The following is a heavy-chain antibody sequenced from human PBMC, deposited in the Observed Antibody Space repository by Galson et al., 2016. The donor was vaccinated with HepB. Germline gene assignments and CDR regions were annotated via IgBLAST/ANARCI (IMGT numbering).Heavy chain of an antibody. CDR1: RDTFSNYL. J-gene: IGHJ6*03. V-gene: IGHV1-69*10. CDR2: IIPLPGRT. CDR3: ARTNAATGTFYYYHNYMDV. Sequence: SVKVSCKASRDTFSNYLISWVRQAPGQGLEWMGGIIPLPGRTNYPQRFQGRVKITADGSTSTAYMELSRLRTDDTAVYYCARTNAATGTFYYYHNYMDVWGKGTTVTVSS. D-gene: IGHD2/OR15-2a*01.